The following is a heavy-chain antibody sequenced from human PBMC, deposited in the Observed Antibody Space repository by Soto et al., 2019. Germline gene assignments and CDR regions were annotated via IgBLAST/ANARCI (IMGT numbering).Heavy chain of an antibody. J-gene: IGHJ5*02. CDR3: ARVPYCTNGVCFTNWFDP. V-gene: IGHV4-59*01. CDR1: GGSISSYY. CDR2: IYYSGST. D-gene: IGHD2-8*01. Sequence: SETLSLTCTVSGGSISSYYWSLIRQPPGKGLEWIGYIYYSGSTNYNPSLKSRVTISVDTSKNQFSLKLSSVTAADTAVYYCARVPYCTNGVCFTNWFDPWGQGTLVTVPQ.